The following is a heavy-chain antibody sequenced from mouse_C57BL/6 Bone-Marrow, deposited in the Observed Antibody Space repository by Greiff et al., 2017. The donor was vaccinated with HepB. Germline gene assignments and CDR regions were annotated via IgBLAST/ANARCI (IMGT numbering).Heavy chain of an antibody. Sequence: QVQLQQSGAELAKPGASVKLSCKASGYTFTSYWMHWVKQRPGQGLEWIGYINPSSGYTKYNQKFKDKATLTADKSSSTAYMQLSSLTYEDSAVYYCARWDTTVVGYFDVWGTGTTVTVSS. CDR1: GYTFTSYW. V-gene: IGHV1-7*01. CDR3: ARWDTTVVGYFDV. CDR2: INPSSGYT. J-gene: IGHJ1*03. D-gene: IGHD1-1*01.